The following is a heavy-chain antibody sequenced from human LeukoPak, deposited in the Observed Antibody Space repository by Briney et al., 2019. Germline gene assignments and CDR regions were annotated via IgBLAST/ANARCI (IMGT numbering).Heavy chain of an antibody. CDR3: ARDGYKGGFDY. CDR1: GGSISSGGYY. D-gene: IGHD5-24*01. J-gene: IGHJ4*02. V-gene: IGHV4-31*03. Sequence: SETLSLTCTVSGGSISSGGYYWSWIRQHPGKGLEWIGYIYYSGSTYYNPSLKSRVTISVDTSKNQFSLKLSSVTAADTAVYYCARDGYKGGFDYWGQGTLVTVSS. CDR2: IYYSGST.